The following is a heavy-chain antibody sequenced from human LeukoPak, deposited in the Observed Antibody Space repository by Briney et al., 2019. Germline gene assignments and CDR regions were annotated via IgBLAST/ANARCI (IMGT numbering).Heavy chain of an antibody. CDR2: ISYDGSDK. D-gene: IGHD4-17*01. V-gene: IGHV3-30*19. CDR1: GYTFTGYY. CDR3: ARAYEHAPVSPFEY. Sequence: SCKASGYTFTGYYMHWVRQAPGKGLEWVAVISYDGSDKYYADSVKGRFTISRDNSQNTLYVQMNSLRAEDTAVYYCARAYEHAPVSPFEYWGQGTLVIASA. J-gene: IGHJ4*02.